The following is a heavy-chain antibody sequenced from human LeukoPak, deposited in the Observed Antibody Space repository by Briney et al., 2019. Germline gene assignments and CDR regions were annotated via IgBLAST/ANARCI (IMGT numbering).Heavy chain of an antibody. CDR1: GGSISSYY. CDR3: ANAYDSSGYPFDY. CDR2: IYYSGST. Sequence: PSETLSLTCTVSGGSISSYYWSWIRQPPGKGLEWIGYIYYSGSTNYNPSLKSRVTISVDTSKNQFSQKLSSVTAADTAVYYCANAYDSSGYPFDYWGQGTLVTVSS. D-gene: IGHD3-22*01. J-gene: IGHJ4*02. V-gene: IGHV4-59*01.